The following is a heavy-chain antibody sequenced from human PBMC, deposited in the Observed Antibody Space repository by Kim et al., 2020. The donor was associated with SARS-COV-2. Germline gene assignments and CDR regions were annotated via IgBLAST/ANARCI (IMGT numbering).Heavy chain of an antibody. D-gene: IGHD2-2*01. V-gene: IGHV3-7*01. CDR3: ARDGTEIDIVVVPTMDV. Sequence: GGSLRLSCAASGFTFSSYWMSWVRQAPGKGLEWVANIKQDGSEKYYVDSVKGRFTISRDNAKNSLYLQMNSLRAEDTAVYYCARDGTEIDIVVVPTMDVWGKGTTVTVSS. CDR1: GFTFSSYW. J-gene: IGHJ6*04. CDR2: IKQDGSEK.